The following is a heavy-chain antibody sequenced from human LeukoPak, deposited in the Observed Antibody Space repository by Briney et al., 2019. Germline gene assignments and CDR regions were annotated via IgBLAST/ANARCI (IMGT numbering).Heavy chain of an antibody. Sequence: SETLSLTCTVSGGSISSYYWSWIRQPPGKGLEWIGYIYYSGSTNYNPSLKSRVTISVDTSKNQFSLKLSSVTAADTAVYYCARAGVDDCSSTRCLNWYFDLWGRGTLVTVSS. CDR3: ARAGVDDCSSTRCLNWYFDL. CDR2: IYYSGST. D-gene: IGHD2-2*01. J-gene: IGHJ2*01. CDR1: GGSISSYY. V-gene: IGHV4-59*01.